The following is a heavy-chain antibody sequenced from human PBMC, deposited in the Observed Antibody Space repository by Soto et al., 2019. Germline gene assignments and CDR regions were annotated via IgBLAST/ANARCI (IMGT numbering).Heavy chain of an antibody. CDR3: ARVVPAAIAYYYYYMDV. J-gene: IGHJ6*03. V-gene: IGHV1-18*01. CDR1: GYTFTSYG. Sequence: ASVKVSCKASGYTFTSYGISWVRQAPGQGLEWTGWISAYNGNTNYAQKLQGRVTMTTNTSTSTAYMELRSLRSDDTAVYYCARVVPAAIAYYYYYMDVWGKGTTVTVSS. CDR2: ISAYNGNT. D-gene: IGHD2-2*01.